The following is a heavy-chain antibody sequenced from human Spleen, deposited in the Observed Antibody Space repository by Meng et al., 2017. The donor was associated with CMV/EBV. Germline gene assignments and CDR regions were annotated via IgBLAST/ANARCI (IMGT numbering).Heavy chain of an antibody. V-gene: IGHV4-30-4*01. J-gene: IGHJ2*01. CDR3: ARCYYDSSGYGYWYLDH. Sequence: VPLQDWGPGLLNPSQPLSLICTVSGGSINRGDFYWSWIRQPPGKGLEWIGYIYYRGSTYYSPSLKRRVTISVDTSKPQFSLKLSSVTAADTAVYYCARCYYDSSGYGYWYLDHWGRGTLVTVSS. D-gene: IGHD3-22*01. CDR1: GGSINRGDFY. CDR2: IYYRGST.